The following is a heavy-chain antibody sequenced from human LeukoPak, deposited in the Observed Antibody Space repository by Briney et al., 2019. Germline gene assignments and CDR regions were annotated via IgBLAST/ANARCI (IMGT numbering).Heavy chain of an antibody. Sequence: GGSLRLSCAASGCTSSSYVMNWVRQAPGKGLEWVSYISSSGSTIYYADSVKGRFTISRDNAKNSLYLQMNSLRAEDTAVYYCASRYYDSSGYSDYWGQGTLVTVSS. CDR2: ISSSGSTI. V-gene: IGHV3-48*03. CDR3: ASRYYDSSGYSDY. D-gene: IGHD3-22*01. J-gene: IGHJ4*02. CDR1: GCTSSSYV.